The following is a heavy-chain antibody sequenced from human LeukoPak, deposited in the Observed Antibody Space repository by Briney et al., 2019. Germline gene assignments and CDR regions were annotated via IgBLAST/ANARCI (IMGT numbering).Heavy chain of an antibody. CDR3: ATSRGYYDFWSGMTDYYYYGMDV. V-gene: IGHV3-23*01. CDR2: ISGSGGST. J-gene: IGHJ6*02. CDR1: GFTFSSYA. Sequence: GRSLRLSCAASGFTFSSYAMSWVRQAPGKGLEWVSAISGSGGSTYYADSVKGRFTISRDNSKNTLYLQMNILRAEDTAVYYCATSRGYYDFWSGMTDYYYYGMDVWGQGTTVTVSS. D-gene: IGHD3-3*01.